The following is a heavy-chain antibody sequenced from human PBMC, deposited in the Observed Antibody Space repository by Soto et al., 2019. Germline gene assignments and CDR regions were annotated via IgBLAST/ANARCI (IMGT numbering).Heavy chain of an antibody. CDR1: GGSFSGYY. J-gene: IGHJ6*02. V-gene: IGHV4-34*01. Sequence: SETLSLTCAVYGGSFSGYYWSWIRQPPGKGLEWIGEINHSGSTNYNPSLKSRVTISVDTSKNQFSLKLSSVTAADTAVYYCAKRRPYYYYGMDVWGQGTTVTVS. CDR3: AKRRPYYYYGMDV. CDR2: INHSGST.